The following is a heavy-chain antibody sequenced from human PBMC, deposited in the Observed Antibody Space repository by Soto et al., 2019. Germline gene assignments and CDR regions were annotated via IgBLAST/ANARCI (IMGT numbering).Heavy chain of an antibody. D-gene: IGHD3-9*01. J-gene: IGHJ4*02. V-gene: IGHV1-69*13. CDR1: GGTFSSYA. Sequence: ASVKGSCKASGGTFSSYAISWVRQAPGQGLEWMGGIIPIFGTANYAQKFQGRVTITADESTSTAYMELSSLRSEDTAVYYCARGRPYYDILTGYYYDYWGQGTLVTVSS. CDR2: IIPIFGTA. CDR3: ARGRPYYDILTGYYYDY.